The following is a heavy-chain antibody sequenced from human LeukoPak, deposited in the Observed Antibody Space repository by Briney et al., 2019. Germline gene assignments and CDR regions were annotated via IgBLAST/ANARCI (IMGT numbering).Heavy chain of an antibody. J-gene: IGHJ4*02. V-gene: IGHV3-11*04. CDR3: ARPAVKFSTNGVPFDY. CDR1: GFTFSDYY. CDR2: ISSSGTTT. Sequence: TGGSLRLSCAASGFTFSDYYMSWIRQAPGKGLEWVSYISSSGTTTYYADSVKGRFTISRDNAKNSLYLQMNSLRAEDTAVYYCARPAVKFSTNGVPFDYWGQGTLVTVSS. D-gene: IGHD2-8*01.